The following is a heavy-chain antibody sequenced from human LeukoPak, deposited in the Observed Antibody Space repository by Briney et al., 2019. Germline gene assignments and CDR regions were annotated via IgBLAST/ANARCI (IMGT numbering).Heavy chain of an antibody. D-gene: IGHD2-15*01. CDR3: ARVRLEDIVVVVAAGREGAFDI. CDR1: GFTFSSYS. CDR2: ISSSSSYI. V-gene: IGHV3-21*01. Sequence: GGSLRLSCAASGFTFSSYSMNWVRQAPGKGLEWVSSISSSSSYIYYADSVKGRFTISRDNAKNSLYLQMNSLRAEDTAVYYCARVRLEDIVVVVAAGREGAFDIWGQGTMVTVSS. J-gene: IGHJ3*02.